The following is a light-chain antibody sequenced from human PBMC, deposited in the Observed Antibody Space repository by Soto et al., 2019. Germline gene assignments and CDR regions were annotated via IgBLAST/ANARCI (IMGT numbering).Light chain of an antibody. Sequence: QYALTQPASVSGSPGQSIAISSTGTSSDVGGYNYVSWYQHHPGKAPKVVIYDVSSRPSGVSDRFSGSKSGNTASLTISGLQAEDEADYYCSSYASATTPVFGGGTKLTVL. CDR2: DVS. CDR3: SSYASATTPV. J-gene: IGLJ3*02. V-gene: IGLV2-14*03. CDR1: SSDVGGYNY.